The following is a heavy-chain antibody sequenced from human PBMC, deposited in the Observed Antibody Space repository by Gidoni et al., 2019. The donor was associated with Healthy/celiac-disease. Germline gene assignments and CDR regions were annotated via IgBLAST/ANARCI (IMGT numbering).Heavy chain of an antibody. CDR3: ASTSGSHGYFQH. CDR1: GGSFSGYY. Sequence: QVQLQQWGAGLLKPSEPLSLTCAVYGGSFSGYYWSWIRQPPGKGLEWIGEINHSESTNYNPSLKSRVTISVDTSKNQFSLKLSSVTAADTAVYYGASTSGSHGYFQHWGQGTLVTVSS. D-gene: IGHD1-26*01. CDR2: INHSEST. V-gene: IGHV4-34*01. J-gene: IGHJ1*01.